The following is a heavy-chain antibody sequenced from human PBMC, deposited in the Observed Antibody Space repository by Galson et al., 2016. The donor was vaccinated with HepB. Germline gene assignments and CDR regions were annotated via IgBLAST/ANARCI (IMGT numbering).Heavy chain of an antibody. CDR3: ARGFGPAPGPRGLDY. Sequence: SVKVSCKASGYTFISYGMSWVRQAPGQGLEWVGWIRASNGDTEFPPRLQGRVTLTTDTDTNTVYMELRGLTSDDTALYFCARGFGPAPGPRGLDYWGQGTLVTVSS. CDR2: IRASNGDT. D-gene: IGHD6-13*01. CDR1: GYTFISYG. V-gene: IGHV1-18*01. J-gene: IGHJ4*02.